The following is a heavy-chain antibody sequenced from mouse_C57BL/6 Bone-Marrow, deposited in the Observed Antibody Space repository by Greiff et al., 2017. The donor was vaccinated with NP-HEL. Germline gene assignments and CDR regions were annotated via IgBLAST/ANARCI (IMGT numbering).Heavy chain of an antibody. D-gene: IGHD2-4*01. Sequence: QVQLKQSGPGLVQPSQSLSITCTVSGFSLTSYGVHWVRQSPGKGLEWLGVIWCGGSTDYNAAFISRLSISKDNSKSQVFFKMNSLQADDTAIYYCARLLYDYDGGAWFAYWGQGTLVTVSA. CDR2: IWCGGST. CDR3: ARLLYDYDGGAWFAY. J-gene: IGHJ3*01. CDR1: GFSLTSYG. V-gene: IGHV2-2*01.